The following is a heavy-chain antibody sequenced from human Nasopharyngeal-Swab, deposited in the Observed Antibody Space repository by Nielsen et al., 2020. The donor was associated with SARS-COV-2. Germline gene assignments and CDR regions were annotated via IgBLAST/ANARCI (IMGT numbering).Heavy chain of an antibody. CDR1: GYTFTTYS. Sequence: SVKVSCKTSGYTFTTYSIHWVRQAPGQGLEWMGRIIPVFGTTNYAQDFQGRVTITADKSTATAYMQLSSLRSEDTAVYYCARESGSSQYSAYYMDVWGKGTAVTVSS. J-gene: IGHJ6*03. CDR2: IIPVFGTT. V-gene: IGHV1-69*06. CDR3: ARESGSSQYSAYYMDV. D-gene: IGHD2-15*01.